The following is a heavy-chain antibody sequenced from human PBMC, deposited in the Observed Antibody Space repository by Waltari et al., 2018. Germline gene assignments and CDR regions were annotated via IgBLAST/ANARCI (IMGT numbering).Heavy chain of an antibody. CDR3: TTDLDRDPDAKYFVGY. V-gene: IGHV3-15*01. D-gene: IGHD3-9*01. CDR2: IKSQIDGGTT. CDR1: GITFKNAW. Sequence: DVQLAESGGGLVKPGGSLRLSCAVSGITFKNAWMSWVRQAPGKGLEWVGRIKSQIDGGTTGYGAPVKGRFTISRDDSKNMLYLQMNSLRTEDTAVYYCTTDLDRDPDAKYFVGYWGQGTLVTVSS. J-gene: IGHJ4*02.